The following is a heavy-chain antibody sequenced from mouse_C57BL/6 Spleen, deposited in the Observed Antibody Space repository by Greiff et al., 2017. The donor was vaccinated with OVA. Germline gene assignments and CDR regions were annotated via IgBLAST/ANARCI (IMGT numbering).Heavy chain of an antibody. V-gene: IGHV1-26*01. CDR3: INFYFDY. J-gene: IGHJ2*01. CDR1: GYTFTDYY. D-gene: IGHD4-1*02. CDR2: INPNNGGT. Sequence: EVKLMESGPELVKPGASVKISCKASGYTFTDYYMNWVKQSHGKSLEWIGDINPNNGGTSYNQKFKGKATLTVDKSSSTAYMELRSLTSEDSAVYYCINFYFDYWGQGTTLTVSS.